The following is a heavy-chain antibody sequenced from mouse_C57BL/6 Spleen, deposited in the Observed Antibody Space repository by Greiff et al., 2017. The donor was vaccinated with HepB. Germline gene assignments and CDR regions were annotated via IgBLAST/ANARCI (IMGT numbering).Heavy chain of an antibody. Sequence: EVQLQQSGPELVKPGASVKISCKASGYTFTDYYMNWVKQSHGKSLEWIGDINPNNGGTSYNQKFKGKATLTVDKSSSTAYMELRSLTSEDSAVYYWARDYYYGSSFDYWGQGNTLTVSS. CDR3: ARDYYYGSSFDY. V-gene: IGHV1-26*01. CDR1: GYTFTDYY. CDR2: INPNNGGT. J-gene: IGHJ2*01. D-gene: IGHD1-1*01.